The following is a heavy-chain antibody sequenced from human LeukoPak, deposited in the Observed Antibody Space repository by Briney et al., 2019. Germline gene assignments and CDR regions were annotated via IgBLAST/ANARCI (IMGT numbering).Heavy chain of an antibody. CDR3: ATLSTSWYPPHFDY. Sequence: KTSETLSFTCAVYGGSSSGYYWSWIRQPPGKGLEWIGEINRSGSTNYNPSLKSLVTISIDTSKNPFSLKVSIVTAAYAAVYYCATLSTSWYPPHFDYWGQGTLVTVSS. J-gene: IGHJ4*02. D-gene: IGHD6-13*01. V-gene: IGHV4-34*01. CDR1: GGSSSGYY. CDR2: INRSGST.